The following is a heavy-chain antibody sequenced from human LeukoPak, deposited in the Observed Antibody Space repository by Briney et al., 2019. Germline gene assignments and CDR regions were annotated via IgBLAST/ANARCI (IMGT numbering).Heavy chain of an antibody. CDR1: GGSVSSGSYY. V-gene: IGHV4-61*01. Sequence: SETLSLTCTVSGGSVSSGSYYWSWIRQPPGKGLEWIGYIYYSGSTKYNPSLKSRVTISVDTSKNQFSLKLSSVTAADTAVYYCARDHLWFGASQGHYGMDVWGKGTTVTISS. J-gene: IGHJ6*04. D-gene: IGHD3-10*01. CDR2: IYYSGST. CDR3: ARDHLWFGASQGHYGMDV.